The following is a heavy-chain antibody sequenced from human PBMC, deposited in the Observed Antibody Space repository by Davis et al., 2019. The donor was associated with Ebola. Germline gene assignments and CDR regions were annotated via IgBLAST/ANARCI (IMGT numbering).Heavy chain of an antibody. J-gene: IGHJ4*02. D-gene: IGHD1-1*01. CDR3: ARAQFPTTSDH. Sequence: AASVKVSCKASGGTFRSYTISWVRQAPGQGLEWMGRIIPMLDIANYAQNFQDRVTIIADESTRTVYMELSSLRSADTAMYYCARAQFPTTSDHWGQGTLVTVSS. CDR2: IIPMLDIA. V-gene: IGHV1-69*02. CDR1: GGTFRSYT.